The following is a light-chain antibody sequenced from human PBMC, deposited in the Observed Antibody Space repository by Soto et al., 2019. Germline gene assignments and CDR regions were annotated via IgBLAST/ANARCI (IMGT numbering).Light chain of an antibody. Sequence: DIQLTQSPSFLSVSVGDRVTITCRASQGISSSLAWYQQKPGKAPNLLIYAASTLQTGVPTRFSGSGSGTEFTLTISSLQPEDFASYYCEQVNSYPLTFGGGTKVEIK. CDR1: QGISSS. CDR2: AAS. J-gene: IGKJ4*01. V-gene: IGKV1-9*01. CDR3: EQVNSYPLT.